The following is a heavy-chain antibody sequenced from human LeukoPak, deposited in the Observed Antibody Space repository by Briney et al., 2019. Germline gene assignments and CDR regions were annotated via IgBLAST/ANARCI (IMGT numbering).Heavy chain of an antibody. CDR1: GGSISSYY. Sequence: PSETLSLTCTVSGGSISSYYWSWIRQPPGKGLEWIGYIYYSGSTNYNPSLKSRVTISVDTSKNQFSLKLSSVTAADTAVYYCARGRRTMVRGVSWFDPWGQGTLVTVSS. V-gene: IGHV4-59*01. J-gene: IGHJ5*02. CDR2: IYYSGST. CDR3: ARGRRTMVRGVSWFDP. D-gene: IGHD3-10*01.